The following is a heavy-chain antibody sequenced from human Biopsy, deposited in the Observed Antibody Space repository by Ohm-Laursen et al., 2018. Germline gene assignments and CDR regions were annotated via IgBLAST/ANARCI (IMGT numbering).Heavy chain of an antibody. CDR1: GGTFSNYG. V-gene: IGHV1-69*06. J-gene: IGHJ1*01. D-gene: IGHD3-9*01. CDR2: NIPILGTG. CDR3: ATKLTGYFHH. Sequence: SSVEVSCNAPGGTFSNYGVNWVRQAPGQGLEWLGGNIPILGTGNYAQKFQDRVTVAADTSTSTATMELRSLRSDDTAVYYCATKLTGYFHHWGQGTLVIVSS.